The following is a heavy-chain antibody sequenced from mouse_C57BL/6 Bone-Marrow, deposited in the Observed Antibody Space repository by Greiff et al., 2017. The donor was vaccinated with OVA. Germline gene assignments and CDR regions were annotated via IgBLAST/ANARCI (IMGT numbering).Heavy chain of an antibody. J-gene: IGHJ1*03. CDR1: GYTFTSYW. CDR2: FDPNSGGT. D-gene: IGHD2-5*01. V-gene: IGHV1-72*01. CDR3: ARSHYSSQWYFDG. Sequence: QVQLKQPGAELVKPGASVKLSCKASGYTFTSYWMHWVKQRPGRGLEWIGRFDPNSGGTKYNEKFKSKATLTVDKPSSTAYMQLSSLTSEDSAVYYCARSHYSSQWYFDGWGTGTTVTVSS.